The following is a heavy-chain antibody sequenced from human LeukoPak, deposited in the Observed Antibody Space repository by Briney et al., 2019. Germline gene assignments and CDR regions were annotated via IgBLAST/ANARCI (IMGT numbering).Heavy chain of an antibody. D-gene: IGHD3-10*01. CDR2: SYYKSKWYN. CDR1: GDSVSSNSAA. J-gene: IGHJ6*02. V-gene: IGHV6-1*01. Sequence: SQTLSLTCAISGDSVSSNSAAWNWIRQSPSRGLEWLGRSYYKSKWYNDYAVSVKSRITINPDTSKNQFSLQLNSVTPEDTAVYYCARQHTMVRVPSFYGMDVWGQGTTVTVSS. CDR3: ARQHTMVRVPSFYGMDV.